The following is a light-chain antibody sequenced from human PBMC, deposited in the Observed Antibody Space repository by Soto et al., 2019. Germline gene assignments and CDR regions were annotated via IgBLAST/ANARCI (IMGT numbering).Light chain of an antibody. CDR2: DAS. Sequence: EIMLTQSPGTLSLSPVERATLSCRASQRVSSSTYLAWYQQKPGQAPRLLIYDASSRATGIPDRFSGSGSGTDFTLTISRLEPEEFAVYYCQQYGSSPITVGQGTRLEIK. V-gene: IGKV3-20*01. CDR1: QRVSSSTY. J-gene: IGKJ5*01. CDR3: QQYGSSPIT.